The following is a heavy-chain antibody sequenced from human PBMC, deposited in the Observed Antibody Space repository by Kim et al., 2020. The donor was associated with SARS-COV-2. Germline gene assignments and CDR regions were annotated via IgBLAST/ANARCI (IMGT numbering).Heavy chain of an antibody. Sequence: GGSLRLSCAASGFTFSSYGMHWVRQAPGKGLEWVAVIWYDGSNKYYADSVKGRFTISRDNSKNTLYLQMNSLRAEDTAVYYCARDHMGVAAAGPFDYWGQGTLVTVSS. CDR3: ARDHMGVAAAGPFDY. J-gene: IGHJ4*02. D-gene: IGHD6-13*01. CDR2: IWYDGSNK. V-gene: IGHV3-33*01. CDR1: GFTFSSYG.